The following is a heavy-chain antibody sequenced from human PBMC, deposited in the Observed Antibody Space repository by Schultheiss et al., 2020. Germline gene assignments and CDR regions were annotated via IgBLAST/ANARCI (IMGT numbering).Heavy chain of an antibody. D-gene: IGHD5-24*01. Sequence: SETLSLTCSVSGGSVSIGNYYWNWIRHPPGKGLEWIGHIHYRGSTNYNPSLKSPVTISVDTSKNQFSLNLSSVTAADTAVYYCAITEMATTHFDSWGQGTLVTVSS. J-gene: IGHJ4*02. V-gene: IGHV4-61*01. CDR2: IHYRGST. CDR3: AITEMATTHFDS. CDR1: GGSVSIGNYY.